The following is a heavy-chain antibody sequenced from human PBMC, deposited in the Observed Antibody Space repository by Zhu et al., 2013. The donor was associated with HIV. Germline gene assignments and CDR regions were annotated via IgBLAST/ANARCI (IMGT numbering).Heavy chain of an antibody. D-gene: IGHD1-7*01. CDR2: INPNSGGT. CDR3: ARAATRGLYPGVNDF. CDR1: GYTFTGYY. Sequence: QVQLVQSGSEVKKPGASVKVSCKASGYTFTGYYIHWIRQAPGHGLEWMGWINPNSGGTNYAQNFEDRVTMTTDTSITSAYMELSRLTSDDTAVYFCARAATRGLYPGVNDFWGQGTLITVSS. J-gene: IGHJ4*02. V-gene: IGHV1-2*02.